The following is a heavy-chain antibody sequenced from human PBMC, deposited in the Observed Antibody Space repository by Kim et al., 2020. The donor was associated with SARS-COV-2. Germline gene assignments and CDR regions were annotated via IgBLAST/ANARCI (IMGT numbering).Heavy chain of an antibody. CDR2: ISSSGSTI. V-gene: IGHV3-11*04. CDR3: ANHYSSGWARGDAFDI. D-gene: IGHD6-19*01. J-gene: IGHJ3*02. Sequence: GGSLRLSCAASGFTFSDYYMSWIRQAPGKGLEWVSYISSSGSTIYYADSVKGRFTISRDNAKNSLYLQMNSLRAEDTAVYYCANHYSSGWARGDAFDIWGQGTMVTVSS. CDR1: GFTFSDYY.